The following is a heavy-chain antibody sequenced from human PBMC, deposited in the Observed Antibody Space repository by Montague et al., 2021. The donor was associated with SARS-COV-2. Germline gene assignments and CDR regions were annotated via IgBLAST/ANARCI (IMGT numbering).Heavy chain of an antibody. CDR1: AGSISSHY. CDR2: VYYTGST. Sequence: SETLSLTCTVSAGSISSHYGSWIRQPPGKALEWIGYVYYTGSTKYNPSLKSRVTMSVETTKNRFSLSLRSLTAVDTAVYYCARAQNTGFIANCVNYFDIWALGARAPVSS. V-gene: IGHV4-59*11. J-gene: IGHJ4*02. CDR3: ARAQNTGFIANCVNYFDI. D-gene: IGHD1-1*01.